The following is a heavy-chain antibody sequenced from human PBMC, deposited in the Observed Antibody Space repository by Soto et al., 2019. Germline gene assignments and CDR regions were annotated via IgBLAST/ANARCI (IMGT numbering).Heavy chain of an antibody. Sequence: VGSLRLSCAASGFTFSSYAMSWVRQAPGKGLEWVSAISGSGGSTYYADSVKGRFTISRDNSKSTLYLRMNSLRAEDTAVYYCAGRSDWYAWFDPWGQGTLVTVSS. CDR1: GFTFSSYA. J-gene: IGHJ5*02. D-gene: IGHD6-19*01. V-gene: IGHV3-23*01. CDR3: AGRSDWYAWFDP. CDR2: ISGSGGST.